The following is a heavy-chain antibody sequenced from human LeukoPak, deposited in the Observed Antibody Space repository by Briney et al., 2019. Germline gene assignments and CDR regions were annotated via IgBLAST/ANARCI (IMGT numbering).Heavy chain of an antibody. D-gene: IGHD3-22*01. CDR1: GFTFSSYG. J-gene: IGHJ4*02. CDR2: ISGSGGST. CDR3: AKSSGYYYGGY. Sequence: GGSLRLSCAASGFTFSSYGMSWVRQAPGKGLEWVSAISGSGGSTYYADSVKGRFTISRDNSKNTLYLQMNSLRAEDTAVYYCAKSSGYYYGGYWGQGTLVTVSS. V-gene: IGHV3-23*01.